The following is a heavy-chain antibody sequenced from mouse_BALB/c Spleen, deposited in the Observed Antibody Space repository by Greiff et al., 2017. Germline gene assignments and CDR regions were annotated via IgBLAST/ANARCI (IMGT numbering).Heavy chain of an antibody. J-gene: IGHJ2*01. Sequence: QVQLKQSGAELVRPGASVTLSCKASGYTFTDYEMHWVKQTPVHGLEWIGAIDPETGGTAYNQKFKGKATLTADKSSSTAYMELRSLTSEDSAVYYCTRGLPPLFDYWGQGTTLTVSS. D-gene: IGHD2-4*01. CDR1: GYTFTDYE. CDR3: TRGLPPLFDY. CDR2: IDPETGGT. V-gene: IGHV1-15*01.